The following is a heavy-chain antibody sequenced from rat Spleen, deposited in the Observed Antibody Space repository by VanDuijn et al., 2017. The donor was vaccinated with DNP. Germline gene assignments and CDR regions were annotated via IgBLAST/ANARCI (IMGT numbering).Heavy chain of an antibody. V-gene: IGHV3-1*01. J-gene: IGHJ2*01. CDR1: GYSITSNY. Sequence: EVQLQESGPGLVKPSQSLSLTCSVTGYSITSNYWGWIRKFPGNKMEWIGHIDYGGSTSYNPSLKSRISITRDTSKNQFFLHLNSVTTEDTATYYCARYYSSYIYYVDYWGQGVLVTVSS. D-gene: IGHD1-2*01. CDR2: IDYGGST. CDR3: ARYYSSYIYYVDY.